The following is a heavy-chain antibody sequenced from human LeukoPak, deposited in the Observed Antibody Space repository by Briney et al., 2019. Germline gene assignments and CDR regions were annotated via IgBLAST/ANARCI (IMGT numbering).Heavy chain of an antibody. Sequence: VKVSCKASGYTFTSYYMHWVRQAPGQGLEWMGGIIPIFGTANYAQKFQGRVTITTDESTSTAYMELSSLRSEDTAVYYCARSKGIAAPLDAFDIWGQGTMVTVSS. CDR3: ARSKGIAAPLDAFDI. CDR1: GYTFTSYY. D-gene: IGHD6-13*01. V-gene: IGHV1-69*13. CDR2: IIPIFGTA. J-gene: IGHJ3*02.